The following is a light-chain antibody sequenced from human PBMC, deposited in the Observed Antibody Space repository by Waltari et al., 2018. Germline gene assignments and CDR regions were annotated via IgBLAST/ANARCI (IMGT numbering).Light chain of an antibody. Sequence: QTVVTQEPSFSVSPGGTITLTCGLSSGSVSSDHYPSWYQKTPGQAPRTLIYNTNTLSSGVPARFSGSILGEKAALTITGAQADDECAYYCALYMGGGIWVFGGGTYLTVL. CDR3: ALYMGGGIWV. J-gene: IGLJ3*02. CDR2: NTN. V-gene: IGLV8-61*01. CDR1: SGSVSSDHY.